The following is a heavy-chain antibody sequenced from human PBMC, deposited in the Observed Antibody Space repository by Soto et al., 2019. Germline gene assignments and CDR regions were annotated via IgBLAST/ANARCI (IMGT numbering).Heavy chain of an antibody. V-gene: IGHV3-21*01. CDR2: ISSSSSYI. Sequence: GGSLRVSCAASGFTFSRYSMNWVRQAPGKGLEWVSSISSSSSYIYYADSVKGRFTISRDNAKNSLYLQMNSLRAEDTAVYYFARDTVVTRGLTDYWGQGTLVTVSS. J-gene: IGHJ4*02. CDR1: GFTFSRYS. CDR3: ARDTVVTRGLTDY. D-gene: IGHD2-21*02.